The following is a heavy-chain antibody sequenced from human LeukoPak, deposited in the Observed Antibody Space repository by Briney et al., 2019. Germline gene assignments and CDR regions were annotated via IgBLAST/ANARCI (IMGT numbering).Heavy chain of an antibody. CDR2: IYHSGST. J-gene: IGHJ4*02. V-gene: IGHV4-38-2*01. D-gene: IGHD2-21*01. Sequence: SETLSLTCAVSGYSISSGYYWGWIRQPPGKGLEWIGSIYHSGSTYYNPSLKSRVTISVDTSKNQFSLKLSSVTAADTAVYYCALFDRGYWGQGTLVTVSS. CDR1: GYSISSGYY. CDR3: ALFDRGY.